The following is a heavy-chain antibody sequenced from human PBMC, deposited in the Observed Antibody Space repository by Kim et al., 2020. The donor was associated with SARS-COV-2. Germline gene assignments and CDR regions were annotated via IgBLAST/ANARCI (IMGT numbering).Heavy chain of an antibody. D-gene: IGHD2-8*02. CDR2: IKSKTDGGTT. J-gene: IGHJ4*02. CDR1: GFTFSNAW. CDR3: TTGFEYWGENDY. V-gene: IGHV3-15*01. Sequence: GGSLRLSCAASGFTFSNAWMSWVRQAPGKGLEWVGRIKSKTDGGTTDYAAPVKGRFTISRDDSKNTLYLQMNSLKTEDTAVYYCTTGFEYWGENDYWGQGTLVTVSS.